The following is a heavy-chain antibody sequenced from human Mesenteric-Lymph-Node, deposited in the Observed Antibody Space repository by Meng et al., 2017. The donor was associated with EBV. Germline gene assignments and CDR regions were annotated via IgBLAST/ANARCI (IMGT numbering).Heavy chain of an antibody. J-gene: IGHJ4*02. Sequence: QMVESGGGLVQPRRSLRLLCEVSGFTFSVYVMHWVRQAPGKGLDWVGVILSDGRDKYSTDSVKGRFTISRDNSNNMLFLQMNPLTPEDTAHYYCARIRRIDSSTDYWGQGTLVTVSS. CDR2: ILSDGRDK. V-gene: IGHV3-30*03. CDR1: GFTFSVYV. CDR3: ARIRRIDSSTDY. D-gene: IGHD6-19*01.